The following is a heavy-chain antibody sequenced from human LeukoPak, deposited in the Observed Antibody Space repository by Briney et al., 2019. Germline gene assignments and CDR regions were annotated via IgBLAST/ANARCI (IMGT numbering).Heavy chain of an antibody. D-gene: IGHD3-9*01. Sequence: VASVKVSCKASGYTFTGYYMHSVRQAPGQGLEWMGWINPNSVGTNYAQKFQGRVTMTRDTTITTAYMELSRLRSDDTAVYYCARSQAYFDWLPHFDYWGQGTLVTVSS. CDR2: INPNSVGT. V-gene: IGHV1-2*02. CDR1: GYTFTGYY. J-gene: IGHJ4*02. CDR3: ARSQAYFDWLPHFDY.